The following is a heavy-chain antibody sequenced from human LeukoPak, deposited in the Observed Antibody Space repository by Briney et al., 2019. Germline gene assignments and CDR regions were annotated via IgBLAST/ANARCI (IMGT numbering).Heavy chain of an antibody. D-gene: IGHD3-10*01. CDR2: IYYSGST. Sequence: SETLSLTCTVSGGSISSYYWSWIRQPPGKGLEWIGYIYYSGSTNYNPSLKSRVTISVDTSKNQFSLKLSSVTAADTAVYYCARALRYGSGSYSSWFDPWGQGTLVTVSS. CDR3: ARALRYGSGSYSSWFDP. J-gene: IGHJ5*02. CDR1: GGSISSYY. V-gene: IGHV4-59*01.